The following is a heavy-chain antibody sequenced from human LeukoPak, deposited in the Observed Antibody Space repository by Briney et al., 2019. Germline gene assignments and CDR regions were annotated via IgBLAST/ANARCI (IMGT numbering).Heavy chain of an antibody. V-gene: IGHV1-8*01. D-gene: IGHD2-2*01. Sequence: ASVKVSCKASGCTFTSYDINWVRQATGQGLEWMGWMNPNSGNTGYAQKFQGRVTMTRNTSISTAYMELSSLRSEDTAVYYCARFPTGYCSSTSCLAFDIWGQGIMVTVSS. J-gene: IGHJ3*02. CDR2: MNPNSGNT. CDR3: ARFPTGYCSSTSCLAFDI. CDR1: GCTFTSYD.